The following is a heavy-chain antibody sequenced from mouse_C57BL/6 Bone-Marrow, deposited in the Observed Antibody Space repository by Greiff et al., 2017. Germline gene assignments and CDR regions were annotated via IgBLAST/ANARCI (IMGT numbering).Heavy chain of an antibody. Sequence: AGGGVDFSRYWMSWVRRAPGKGLEWIGEINPDSSTINYAPSLKDKFIISRYNAKNTLYLQMSKVRSEDTALYYCASSYYSNYPAWFAYWGQGNLVTVSA. V-gene: IGHV4-1*01. J-gene: IGHJ3*01. CDR2: INPDSSTI. D-gene: IGHD2-5*01. CDR3: ASSYYSNYPAWFAY. CDR1: GVDFSRYW.